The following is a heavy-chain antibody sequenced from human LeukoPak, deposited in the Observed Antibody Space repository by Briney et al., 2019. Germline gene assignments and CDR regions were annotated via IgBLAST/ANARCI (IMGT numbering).Heavy chain of an antibody. CDR2: ISGSGGST. V-gene: IGHV3-23*01. D-gene: IGHD3-22*01. CDR1: GFTFSSYA. J-gene: IGHJ4*02. Sequence: GGSLRLSCAASGFTFSSYAMSWVRQAPGKGREWVSAISGSGGSTYYADSVKGRFTISRDNSKNTLYLQMNSLRAEDTAVYYCAKAAILYYYDSSGYDVYYFDYWGQGTLVTVSS. CDR3: AKAAILYYYDSSGYDVYYFDY.